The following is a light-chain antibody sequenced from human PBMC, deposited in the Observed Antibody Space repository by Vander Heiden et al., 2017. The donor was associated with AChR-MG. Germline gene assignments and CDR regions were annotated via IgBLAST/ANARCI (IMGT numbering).Light chain of an antibody. CDR1: QSVSNNF. CDR2: GAS. CDR3: QQDGRSPWT. J-gene: IGKJ1*01. V-gene: IGKV3-20*01. Sequence: EIVLTQSPGTLSLSPGERATLSCRASQSVSNNFLAWYQQKVVQPPRLLIHGASSRATGIPDRFSGSGSGTDFTLTISRLEPEDFAMYFCQQDGRSPWTFGQGTKVEI.